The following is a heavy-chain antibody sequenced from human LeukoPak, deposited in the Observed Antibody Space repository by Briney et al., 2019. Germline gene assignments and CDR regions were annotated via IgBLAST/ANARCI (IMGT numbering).Heavy chain of an antibody. Sequence: ASVKVSCKGSGYTFINFGISWVRQAPGQGLEWMGWIGAYTKYAQKFQGRVTMNTDTTTSTAYMELRSLRSDDTALYYCARAGRTLTTHFDFWGQGTLVTVSS. CDR3: ARAGRTLTTHFDF. D-gene: IGHD1-14*01. CDR2: IGAYT. V-gene: IGHV1-18*01. CDR1: GYTFINFG. J-gene: IGHJ4*02.